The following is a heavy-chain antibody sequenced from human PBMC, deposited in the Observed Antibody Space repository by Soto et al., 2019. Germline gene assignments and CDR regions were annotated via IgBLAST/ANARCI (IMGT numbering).Heavy chain of an antibody. Sequence: EASVKVSCKASGYTFTSYYMHWVRQAPGQGLEWMGIINPSGGSTSYAQKFQGRVTMTRDTSTSTVYMELSSLRSEDTAVYYCARFGAGAMVRGVIDKNYYYYYMDVWGKGTTVTVSS. D-gene: IGHD3-10*01. CDR3: ARFGAGAMVRGVIDKNYYYYYMDV. CDR1: GYTFTSYY. CDR2: INPSGGST. J-gene: IGHJ6*03. V-gene: IGHV1-46*03.